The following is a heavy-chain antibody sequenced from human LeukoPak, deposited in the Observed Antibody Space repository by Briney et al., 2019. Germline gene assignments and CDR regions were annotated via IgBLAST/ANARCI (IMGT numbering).Heavy chain of an antibody. J-gene: IGHJ4*02. D-gene: IGHD5-18*01. V-gene: IGHV4-30-2*01. CDR1: GGSISSGGYY. CDR2: IYHSGST. Sequence: SETLSLTCIVSGGSISSGGYYWSWIRQPPGKGLEWIGYIYHSGSTYYNPSLKSRVTISVDRSKNQFSLKLSSVTAADTAVYYCARVRREDTAMVGDFDYWGQGTLVTVSS. CDR3: ARVRREDTAMVGDFDY.